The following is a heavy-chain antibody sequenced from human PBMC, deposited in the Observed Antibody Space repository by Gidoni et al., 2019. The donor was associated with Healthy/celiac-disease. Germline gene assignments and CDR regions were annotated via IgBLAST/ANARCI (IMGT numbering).Heavy chain of an antibody. CDR3: ARENTTGTTGLLY. V-gene: IGHV3-30*04. J-gene: IGHJ4*02. Sequence: QVQLVESGGGVVQPGRSLRLSCAASGFTFSSYAMHWVRQAPGKGLEWVAVISYDGRNKYYADSVKGRFTISRDNSKNTLYLQMNSLRAEDTAVYYCARENTTGTTGLLYWGQGTLVTVSS. D-gene: IGHD1-1*01. CDR1: GFTFSSYA. CDR2: ISYDGRNK.